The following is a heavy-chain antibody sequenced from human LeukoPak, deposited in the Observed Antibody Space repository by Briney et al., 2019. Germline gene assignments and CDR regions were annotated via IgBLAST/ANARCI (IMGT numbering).Heavy chain of an antibody. V-gene: IGHV1-18*01. J-gene: IGHJ4*02. D-gene: IGHD7-27*01. CDR2: ISAYSGNT. Sequence: ASVKVSCKASGYTFTSYGISWVRQAPGQGLEWMGWISAYSGNTNYAQKLQDRVTMTRNTSISTAYMELSSLRSDDTAVYYCARGSPNWGYDYWGPGTLVTVSS. CDR1: GYTFTSYG. CDR3: ARGSPNWGYDY.